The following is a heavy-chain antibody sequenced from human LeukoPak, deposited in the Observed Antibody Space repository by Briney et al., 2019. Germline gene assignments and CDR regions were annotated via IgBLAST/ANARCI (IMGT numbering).Heavy chain of an antibody. CDR2: IYYGGSP. CDR1: GGSISTTTNS. V-gene: IGHV4-39*07. D-gene: IGHD5-12*01. CDR3: AREVEGEVGTGYYYYYMDV. J-gene: IGHJ6*03. Sequence: SETLSLACNVSGGSISTTTNSWGWAWIRQRPTKGLEWIGSIYYGGSPYYTSSLKSRVTISVDTSKNQFSLKLSSVTAADTAVYYCAREVEGEVGTGYYYYYMDVWGKGTTVTISS.